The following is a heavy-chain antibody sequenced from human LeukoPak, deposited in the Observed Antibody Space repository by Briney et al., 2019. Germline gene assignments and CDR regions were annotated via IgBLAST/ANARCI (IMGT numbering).Heavy chain of an antibody. V-gene: IGHV3-30*02. D-gene: IGHD1-26*01. CDR3: ARDSISGNYYYFDY. CDR2: IRYDGSKK. J-gene: IGHJ4*02. CDR1: RFHFNSSG. Sequence: GGSLRLSCEASRFHFNSSGMHWARQAPGKGLEWVAFIRYDGSKKFYADSVKGRFTISRDNSKNTLYLQMNSLRAEDTAVYYCARDSISGNYYYFDYWGQGTLVTVSS.